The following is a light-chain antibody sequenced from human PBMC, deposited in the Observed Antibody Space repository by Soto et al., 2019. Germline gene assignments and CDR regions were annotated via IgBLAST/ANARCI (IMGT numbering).Light chain of an antibody. Sequence: DIQMTQSPSTLSASVGDRLTITCRASQSISSWVAWYQQKPGKPPKLLIYDASTLQSGVASRFSGSGSGTEFTLIISGLQPDDSATYYCQQYTNTNNPWMFGQGTKVDI. CDR2: DAS. CDR1: QSISSW. J-gene: IGKJ1*01. CDR3: QQYTNTNNPWM. V-gene: IGKV1-5*01.